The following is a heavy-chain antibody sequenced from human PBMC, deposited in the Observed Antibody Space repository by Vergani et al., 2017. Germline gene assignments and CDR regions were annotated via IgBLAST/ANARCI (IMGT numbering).Heavy chain of an antibody. Sequence: EVQLVESGGGLVKPGGSLRLSCAASGFTFSSYSMNWVRQAPGKGLEWVSSISSSSSYIYYADSVKGRFTISRDNAKNSLYLQMNSLRAEDTAVYYCARSPWWLRSTGLDYWGQGTLVTVSS. CDR3: ARSPWWLRSTGLDY. J-gene: IGHJ4*02. CDR2: ISSSSSYI. CDR1: GFTFSSYS. V-gene: IGHV3-21*01. D-gene: IGHD5-12*01.